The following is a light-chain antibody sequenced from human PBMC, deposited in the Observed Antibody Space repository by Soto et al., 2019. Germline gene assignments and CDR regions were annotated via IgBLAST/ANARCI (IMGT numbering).Light chain of an antibody. CDR3: QQYHTFST. CDR2: KTS. Sequence: DIQMTQSPSTLSASVEDRVTITCRASQSLDSWLAWYQQKPGKPPKLLIYKTSILEFGVPSRFSGSGSGTLFTLTISSLHPDDFATYYCQQYHTFSTFGQGTKVEI. CDR1: QSLDSW. V-gene: IGKV1-5*03. J-gene: IGKJ1*01.